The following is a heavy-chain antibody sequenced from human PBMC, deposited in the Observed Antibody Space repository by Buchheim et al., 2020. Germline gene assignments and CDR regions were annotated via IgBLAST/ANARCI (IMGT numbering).Heavy chain of an antibody. D-gene: IGHD1-26*01. J-gene: IGHJ5*02. CDR2: ISYDGSNK. Sequence: QVQLVESGGGVVQPGRSLRLSCAASGFTFSSYTMHWVRQAPGKGLEWVAVISYDGSNKYYADSVKGRFTISRDNSKNKLYLQMNSLRAEDTAVYYCARDSPGVGASIIGNWFDPWGQGTL. CDR1: GFTFSSYT. CDR3: ARDSPGVGASIIGNWFDP. V-gene: IGHV3-30-3*01.